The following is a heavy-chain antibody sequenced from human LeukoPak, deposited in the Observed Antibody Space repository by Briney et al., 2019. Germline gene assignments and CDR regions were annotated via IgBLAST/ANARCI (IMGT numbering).Heavy chain of an antibody. Sequence: PGGSLRLSCAASGFTINNNYMNWVRQAPGKGLEWVSVIYSGGNTYYADSVKGRFTTSRDNSKNTLYLQMNSLRAEDTAVYYCAKKDNGNYFNFDYWGQGTLVTVSS. CDR3: AKKDNGNYFNFDY. V-gene: IGHV3-66*01. CDR2: IYSGGNT. D-gene: IGHD2/OR15-2a*01. CDR1: GFTINNNY. J-gene: IGHJ4*02.